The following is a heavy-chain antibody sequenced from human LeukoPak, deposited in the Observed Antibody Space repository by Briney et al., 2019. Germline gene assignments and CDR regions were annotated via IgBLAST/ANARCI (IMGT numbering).Heavy chain of an antibody. J-gene: IGHJ3*02. CDR3: ARGTSQGYCGGGGCYGAFDI. Sequence: GGSLRLSCAASGFSFNSYAFHWVRQAPGKGLEWVAVISYDGSNKYYADSVKGRFTISRDNSKNTVYLQMNSLRVEDTAVYYCARGTSQGYCGGGGCYGAFDIWGQGTMVTVSS. V-gene: IGHV3-30-3*01. D-gene: IGHD2-15*01. CDR1: GFSFNSYA. CDR2: ISYDGSNK.